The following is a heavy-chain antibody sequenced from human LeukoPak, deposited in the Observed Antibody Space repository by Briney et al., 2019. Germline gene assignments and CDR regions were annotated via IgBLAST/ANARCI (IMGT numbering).Heavy chain of an antibody. D-gene: IGHD3-3*01. J-gene: IGHJ4*02. CDR1: GGSISSSSYY. CDR2: INHSGST. V-gene: IGHV4-39*07. CDR3: ARSMGGFGVVTPFDY. Sequence: PSETLSLTCTVSGGSISSSSYYWGWIRQPPGKGLEWIGEINHSGSTNYNPSLKSRVTISVDTSKNQFSLKLSSVTAADTAVYYCARSMGGFGVVTPFDYWGQGTLVTVSS.